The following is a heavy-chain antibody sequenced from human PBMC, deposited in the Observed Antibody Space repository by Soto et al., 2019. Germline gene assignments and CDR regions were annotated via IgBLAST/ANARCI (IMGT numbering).Heavy chain of an antibody. CDR1: GLSLSTSGLG. V-gene: IGHV2-5*01. D-gene: IGHD6-19*01. CDR2: IYWNDDK. CDR3: AHRPSGWYLFDY. Sequence: SGPRGEPTQTLTLTCTFSGLSLSTSGLGVGWIRQPPGKALEWLALIYWNDDKRYSPSLKARLTITKDTSKNQVVLTMTNMDPVDTATYYCAHRPSGWYLFDYWGQGTLVTVSS. J-gene: IGHJ4*02.